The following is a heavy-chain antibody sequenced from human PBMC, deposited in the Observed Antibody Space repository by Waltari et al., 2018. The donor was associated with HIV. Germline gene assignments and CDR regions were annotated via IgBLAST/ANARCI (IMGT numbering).Heavy chain of an antibody. Sequence: EVQLVESGGGLVRPGRSLRLSCRASGFTFGDYPMSWVRQAPGKGLEWVGFMRSEAFGGTTKYAASVKGRFTISRDDSKSIAYLQMNSLKTEDTAVYYCSKAVAGFYYFDYWGQGTLVTVSS. J-gene: IGHJ4*02. D-gene: IGHD6-19*01. CDR1: GFTFGDYP. V-gene: IGHV3-49*04. CDR2: MRSEAFGGTT. CDR3: SKAVAGFYYFDY.